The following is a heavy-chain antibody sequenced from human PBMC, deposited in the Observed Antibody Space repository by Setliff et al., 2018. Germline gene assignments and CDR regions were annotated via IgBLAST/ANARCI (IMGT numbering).Heavy chain of an antibody. CDR2: THIDGITV. CDR3: ARDGVSYGMDV. V-gene: IGHV3-48*03. Sequence: GGSLRLSCAASGFSFSRYEMIWVRQAPGKGLEWVSKTHIDGITVYSDSVKGRSIIYRDNARNSLHLQMNSLRAEDTAVYYCARDGVSYGMDVWGQGTTVTISS. CDR1: GFSFSRYE. J-gene: IGHJ6*02.